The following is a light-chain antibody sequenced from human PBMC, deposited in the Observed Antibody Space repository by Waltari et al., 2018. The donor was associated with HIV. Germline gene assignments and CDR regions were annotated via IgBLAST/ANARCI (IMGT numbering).Light chain of an antibody. CDR2: ADN. J-gene: IGLJ2*01. V-gene: IGLV6-57*01. CDR1: SGSVASNY. Sequence: NFMLTQPHSVSESPGKTVTISCTRSSGSVASNYVQWYQQRPGSSPTTVNYADNQRPAGVPDRFSGSIDSSSNSASLTISGLKTEDEADYYCQSYDSRNHVVFGGGTKLTVL. CDR3: QSYDSRNHVV.